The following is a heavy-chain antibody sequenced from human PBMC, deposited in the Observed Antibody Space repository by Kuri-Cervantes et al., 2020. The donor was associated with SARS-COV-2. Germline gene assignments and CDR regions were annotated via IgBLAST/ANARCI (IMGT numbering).Heavy chain of an antibody. CDR2: ISDYNGNT. V-gene: IGHV1-18*01. Sequence: ASVKVSCKASGYNFISYGISWVRQAPGHGPEWMGWISDYNGNTNYAQKLQGRVTMTTDTSTSTAYMELRSLRSDDTAVYYCATGTFTVTPDYWGQGTLVTVSS. CDR3: ATGTFTVTPDY. CDR1: GYNFISYG. D-gene: IGHD4-17*01. J-gene: IGHJ4*02.